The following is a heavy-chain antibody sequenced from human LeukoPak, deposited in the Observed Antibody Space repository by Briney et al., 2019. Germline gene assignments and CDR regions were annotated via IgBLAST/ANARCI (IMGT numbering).Heavy chain of an antibody. V-gene: IGHV4-39*02. CDR1: GGSIRSRSYY. CDR2: ISYSGST. Sequence: PSETLSLTCNVSGGSIRSRSYYWGWIRQPPGKGLEWIATISYSGSTYYNPSLKSRVTVSVDTSKNQFSLRLSSVTATDTAVYYCARERGTRWLNTNLDYWGQGTLVTVSS. D-gene: IGHD5-12*01. CDR3: ARERGTRWLNTNLDY. J-gene: IGHJ4*02.